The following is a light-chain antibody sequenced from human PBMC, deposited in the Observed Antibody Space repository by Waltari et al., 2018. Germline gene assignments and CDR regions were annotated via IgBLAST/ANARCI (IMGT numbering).Light chain of an antibody. Sequence: QSVLTQPPSASGNPGQTVTISCSGGNSNIGSNSVDWYQQFPGTAPNRLIYGRNRRPSGVPDRFSGSKSGTSASLAIGGLRSEDEADYYCATWDESLNGVVIGGGTKLSVL. V-gene: IGLV1-47*01. CDR2: GRN. J-gene: IGLJ3*02. CDR3: ATWDESLNGVV. CDR1: NSNIGSNS.